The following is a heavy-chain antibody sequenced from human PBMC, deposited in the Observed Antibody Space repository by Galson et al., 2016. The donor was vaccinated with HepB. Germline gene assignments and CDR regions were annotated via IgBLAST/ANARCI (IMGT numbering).Heavy chain of an antibody. Sequence: SLRLSCAASGFTVSTNYMSWVRQAPGKGLEWVSVIYGGGSTTYADSVKGRFTISRHNSKNTLYLQMNSLRTEDTAVYYCARPLPNVGYGMDVWGQGTTVTCSS. CDR1: GFTVSTNY. CDR3: ARPLPNVGYGMDV. J-gene: IGHJ6*02. D-gene: IGHD2-15*01. CDR2: IYGGGST. V-gene: IGHV3-53*04.